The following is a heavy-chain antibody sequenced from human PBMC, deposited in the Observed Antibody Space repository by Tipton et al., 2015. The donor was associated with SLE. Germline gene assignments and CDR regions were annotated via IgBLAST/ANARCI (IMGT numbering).Heavy chain of an antibody. CDR2: ISDDGSNK. V-gene: IGHV3-30*04. Sequence: SLRLSCAASGFTFSSYAMHWVRQAPGKGLEWVAVISDDGSNKYYADSVKGRFTISRDNSKNTLYLQMNSLRAEDTAVYYCARGGVRGVTAFDIWGQGTMVTVSS. J-gene: IGHJ3*02. CDR3: ARGGVRGVTAFDI. D-gene: IGHD3-10*01. CDR1: GFTFSSYA.